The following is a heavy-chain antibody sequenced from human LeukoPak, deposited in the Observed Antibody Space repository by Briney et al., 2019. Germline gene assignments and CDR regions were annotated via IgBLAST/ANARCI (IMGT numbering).Heavy chain of an antibody. CDR1: GFTFSSYA. CDR3: ASPPLGDSGSHSAVDN. Sequence: GGSLRLSCAASGFTFSSYAMHWVRQAPGKGLEWVAVISYDGSNKYYADSVKGRFTISRDNAKNSLYLQMNSLRAEDTAMYYCASPPLGDSGSHSAVDNWGQGTLVTVSS. J-gene: IGHJ4*02. D-gene: IGHD1-26*01. V-gene: IGHV3-30*04. CDR2: ISYDGSNK.